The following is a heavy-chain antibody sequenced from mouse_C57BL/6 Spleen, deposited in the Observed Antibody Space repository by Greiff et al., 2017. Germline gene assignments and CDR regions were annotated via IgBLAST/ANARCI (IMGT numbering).Heavy chain of an antibody. J-gene: IGHJ2*01. Sequence: QVQLKQSGPELVKPGASVKISCKASGYAFSSSWMNWVKQRPGKGLEWIGRIYPGDGDTNYNGKFKGKATLTADKTSSTAYMQLSSLTSEDSAVYFCAIYDYDGFDYWGQGTTLTVSS. CDR1: GYAFSSSW. CDR3: AIYDYDGFDY. D-gene: IGHD2-4*01. V-gene: IGHV1-82*01. CDR2: IYPGDGDT.